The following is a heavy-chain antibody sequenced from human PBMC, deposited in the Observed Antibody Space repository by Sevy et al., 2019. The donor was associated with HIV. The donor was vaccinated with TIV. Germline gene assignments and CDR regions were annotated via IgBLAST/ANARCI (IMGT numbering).Heavy chain of an antibody. J-gene: IGHJ4*02. Sequence: GGSLRLSCAASGFTFSSYGMHWVRQAPGKGLEWVAVISYDGSNKYYADSVKGRFTISRDNSKNTRYLQMNSLGAEDTAVYYCAKGDPNYLYDYVWGSYRPPFDYWGQGTLVTVSS. CDR2: ISYDGSNK. D-gene: IGHD3-16*02. CDR1: GFTFSSYG. CDR3: AKGDPNYLYDYVWGSYRPPFDY. V-gene: IGHV3-30*18.